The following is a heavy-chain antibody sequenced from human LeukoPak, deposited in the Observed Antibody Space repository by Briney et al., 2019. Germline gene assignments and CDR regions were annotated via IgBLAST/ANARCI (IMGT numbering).Heavy chain of an antibody. J-gene: IGHJ6*02. Sequence: SQTLSLTCAISGDSVSSNSAAWNWIRQSPSRGLEWLGRTYYRSKWYNDYAVSVKSRITINPDTSKNQFSLQLNSVTPEDTAVYYCARVAWSRGVGYYYYGMDVWGQGTTVTVSS. D-gene: IGHD1-26*01. V-gene: IGHV6-1*01. CDR2: TYYRSKWYN. CDR3: ARVAWSRGVGYYYYGMDV. CDR1: GDSVSSNSAA.